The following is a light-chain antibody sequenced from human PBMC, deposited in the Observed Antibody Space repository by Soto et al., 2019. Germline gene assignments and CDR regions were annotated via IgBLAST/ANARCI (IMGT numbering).Light chain of an antibody. Sequence: DDHMTQSSSSLSLTVGDRVTITWRTSQNINAWLAWYQQRPGQAPKLLIYDASTVQSGVPSRFSGSGSGTEFTLTISSLQPDDSATYYCQPFSLYSPWRFGEVSMVAIK. CDR3: QPFSLYSPWR. J-gene: IGKJ4*01. V-gene: IGKV1-5*01. CDR2: DAS. CDR1: QNINAW.